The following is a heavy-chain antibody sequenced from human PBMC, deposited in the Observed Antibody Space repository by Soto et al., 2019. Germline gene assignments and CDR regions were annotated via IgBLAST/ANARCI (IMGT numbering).Heavy chain of an antibody. CDR1: GFSFTNYG. J-gene: IGHJ4*02. D-gene: IGHD1-26*01. Sequence: GGSLRLSCAASGFSFTNYGMHWVRQAPGKGLEWVAVIWYDGSNKYYADSVKGRFAISKDNSQNTLYLQMNNLRPEDTAVYYCTRDPFGGSRYYFDSWGQGTLVTVSS. CDR3: TRDPFGGSRYYFDS. V-gene: IGHV3-33*01. CDR2: IWYDGSNK.